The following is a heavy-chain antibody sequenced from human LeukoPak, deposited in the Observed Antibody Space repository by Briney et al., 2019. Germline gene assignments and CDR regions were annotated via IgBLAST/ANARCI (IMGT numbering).Heavy chain of an antibody. Sequence: PGGSLRLSCAASGFTFSSYSMNWVRQAPGKGLEWVSVISVSGRSTYYADSVKGRFTISRDSSKSTLYLQMNSLRAEDTAVYYCAKEVSDEYYFDYWGQGTLVTVSS. D-gene: IGHD5-24*01. CDR2: ISVSGRST. V-gene: IGHV3-23*01. CDR3: AKEVSDEYYFDY. CDR1: GFTFSSYS. J-gene: IGHJ4*02.